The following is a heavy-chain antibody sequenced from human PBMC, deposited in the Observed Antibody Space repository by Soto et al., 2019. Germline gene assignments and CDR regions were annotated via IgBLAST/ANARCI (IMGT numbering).Heavy chain of an antibody. V-gene: IGHV3-74*01. Sequence: VHLVESGGGLVQPGGSLRLSCAASGFNFSNHWMHWVRQRPGEGLVWVSRITSDGKSKAYAESVKGRFAISRDNAKHTLYLQMNGLTAEDTAVYYCARESGDWPLNWFDPWGQGTLLTVSS. CDR2: ITSDGKSK. CDR3: ARESGDWPLNWFDP. J-gene: IGHJ5*02. D-gene: IGHD2-21*02. CDR1: GFNFSNHW.